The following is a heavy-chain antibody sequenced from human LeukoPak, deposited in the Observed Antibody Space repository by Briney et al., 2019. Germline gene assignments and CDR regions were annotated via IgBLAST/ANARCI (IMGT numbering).Heavy chain of an antibody. J-gene: IGHJ4*02. CDR2: INPDSGGT. D-gene: IGHD5-12*01. CDR3: ARDGWHSRYDLGY. Sequence: ASVKVSCKASGYTFTGYYMHWVRQAPGQGLEWMGWINPDSGGTNYAQKFQARVTMTRDTSISTAYMELSRLRTDDTAVYYCARDGWHSRYDLGYWGQGTLVTVSS. CDR1: GYTFTGYY. V-gene: IGHV1-2*02.